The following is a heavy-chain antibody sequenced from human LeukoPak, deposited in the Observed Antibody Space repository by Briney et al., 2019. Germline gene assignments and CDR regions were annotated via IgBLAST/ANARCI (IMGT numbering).Heavy chain of an antibody. CDR3: AKDSSSRGFDY. CDR1: GFTFDDYA. V-gene: IGHV3-9*01. CDR2: ISWNSGSI. Sequence: GRSLRLSCAASGFTFDDYAMHWVRQAPGKGLEWVSGISWNSGSIGYADSVKGRFTISRGNAKNSLYLQMNSLRAEDTALYYCAKDSSSRGFDYWGQGTLVTVSS. J-gene: IGHJ4*02. D-gene: IGHD6-13*01.